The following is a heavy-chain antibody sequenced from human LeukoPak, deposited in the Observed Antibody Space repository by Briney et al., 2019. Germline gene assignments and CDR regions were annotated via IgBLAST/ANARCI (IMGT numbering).Heavy chain of an antibody. Sequence: GGSLRLSCAASRFTFSNYWMHWVRQAPGKGLVWVSRINSDGSSTTYADSVKGRFTISRDNAKNTLYLQMNSLRAEDTAVYYCARTIGSKNAFDIWGQGTMVTVSS. V-gene: IGHV3-74*01. CDR3: ARTIGSKNAFDI. CDR2: INSDGSST. D-gene: IGHD1-26*01. CDR1: RFTFSNYW. J-gene: IGHJ3*02.